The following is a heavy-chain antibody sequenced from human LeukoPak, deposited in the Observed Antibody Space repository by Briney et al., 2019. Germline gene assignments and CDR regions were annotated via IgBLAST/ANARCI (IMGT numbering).Heavy chain of an antibody. CDR3: ARDLLRGSYPLSY. Sequence: ASVKVSCKASGYTFTGYYMHWVRQAPGQGLEWMGWINPNSGGTNYAQKFQGRVTMTRDTSISTAYMELSRLRSDDTAVYYCARDLLRGSYPLSYWGQGTLVTVSS. D-gene: IGHD1-26*01. V-gene: IGHV1-2*02. J-gene: IGHJ4*02. CDR1: GYTFTGYY. CDR2: INPNSGGT.